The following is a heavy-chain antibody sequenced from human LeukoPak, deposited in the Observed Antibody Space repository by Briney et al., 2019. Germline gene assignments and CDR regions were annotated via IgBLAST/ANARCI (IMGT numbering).Heavy chain of an antibody. CDR1: GFTFSDYY. J-gene: IGHJ3*02. Sequence: GGSLRLSCAASGFTFSDYYMSWIRQAPGKGLEWVSLIYSGGSTYYADSVRGRFTISRHISKNTMFLQMDSLRPEDTAVYYCARSSPSFHEAFDIWGQGTMVTVSS. CDR3: ARSSPSFHEAFDI. V-gene: IGHV3-53*04. D-gene: IGHD6-6*01. CDR2: IYSGGST.